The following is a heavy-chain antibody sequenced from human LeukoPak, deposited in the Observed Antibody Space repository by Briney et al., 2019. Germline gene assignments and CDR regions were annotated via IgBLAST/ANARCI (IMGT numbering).Heavy chain of an antibody. CDR1: GGTFSSYA. CDR3: AGRGYSGYDLTPFDY. CDR2: IIPIIGTA. V-gene: IGHV1-69*13. Sequence: ASVKVSCKASGGTFSSYAISWVRQAPGQGLEWMGGIIPIIGTANYAQKFQGRVTITADESTSTAYMELSSLRSEDTAVYYCAGRGYSGYDLTPFDYWGQGTLVTVSS. J-gene: IGHJ4*02. D-gene: IGHD5-12*01.